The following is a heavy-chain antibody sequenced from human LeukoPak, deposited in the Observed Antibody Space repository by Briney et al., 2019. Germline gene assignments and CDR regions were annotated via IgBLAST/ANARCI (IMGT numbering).Heavy chain of an antibody. V-gene: IGHV3-11*04. CDR2: ISSSSSAI. CDR3: ARVPAAGTGGTEYYFDY. CDR1: GFTFSDYY. J-gene: IGHJ4*02. D-gene: IGHD6-13*01. Sequence: PGGSLRLSCAASGFTFSDYYMSWIRQAPGKGLEWVSYISSSSSAIYYADSVKGRFTISRDNAKNSLYLQMNSLRAEDMAVYYCARVPAAGTGGTEYYFDYWGQGTLVTVSS.